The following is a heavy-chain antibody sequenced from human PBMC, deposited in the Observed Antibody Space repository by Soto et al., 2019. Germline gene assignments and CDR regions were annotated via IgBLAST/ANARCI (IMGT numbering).Heavy chain of an antibody. CDR1: GYTFINYY. J-gene: IGHJ5*02. CDR2: INPNSGST. CDR3: ARGRGSSSNNFFDP. V-gene: IGHV1-2*02. Sequence: ASVKVSCKTSGYTFINYYLHWVRQAPGQGLEWMGWINPNSGSTNYAQKFQGRVTMTRDTSISTAYMELTSLTSDDTAVYYCARGRGSSSNNFFDPWGQGPLVTVSS. D-gene: IGHD6-6*01.